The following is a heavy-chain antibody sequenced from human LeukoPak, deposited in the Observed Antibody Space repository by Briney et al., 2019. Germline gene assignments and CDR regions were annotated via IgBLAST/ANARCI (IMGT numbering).Heavy chain of an antibody. CDR1: GFTFSNYW. V-gene: IGHV3-74*03. Sequence: GGSLRLSCAASGFTFSNYWIHWVRQAPGKGLVWVSRIDNAGSITTYADSVKGRFTISRDNAENTLYLQMNSLRAEDTAVYYCVRSAFHAGRANYYDYWGQPTLVTVSS. CDR2: IDNAGSIT. CDR3: VRSAFHAGRANYYDY. J-gene: IGHJ4*02. D-gene: IGHD4/OR15-4a*01.